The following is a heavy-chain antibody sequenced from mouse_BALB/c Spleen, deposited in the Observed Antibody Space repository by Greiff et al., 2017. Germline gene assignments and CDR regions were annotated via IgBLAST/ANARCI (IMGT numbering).Heavy chain of an antibody. Sequence: EVQLQESGPGLVKPSQSLSLTCTVTGYSITSDYAWNWIRQFPGNKLEWMGYISYSGSTSYNPSLKSRISITRDTSKNQFFLQLNSVTTEDTATYYCARFYGSRGYWYFDVWGAGTTVTVSS. CDR1: GYSITSDYA. J-gene: IGHJ1*01. CDR3: ARFYGSRGYWYFDV. CDR2: ISYSGST. D-gene: IGHD1-1*01. V-gene: IGHV3-2*02.